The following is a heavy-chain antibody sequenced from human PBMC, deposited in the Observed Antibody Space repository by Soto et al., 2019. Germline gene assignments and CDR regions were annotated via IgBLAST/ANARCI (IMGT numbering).Heavy chain of an antibody. CDR2: ISSSGSTI. Sequence: PGGSLRLSCAASGFTFSSYEMNWVRQAPGKGLEWVSYISSSGSTIYYADSVKGRFTISRDNAKNSPYLQMNSLRAEDTAVYYCAREGSGDVFGPRYGMDVWGQGTTVTVSS. CDR3: AREGSGDVFGPRYGMDV. D-gene: IGHD3-3*01. V-gene: IGHV3-48*03. J-gene: IGHJ6*02. CDR1: GFTFSSYE.